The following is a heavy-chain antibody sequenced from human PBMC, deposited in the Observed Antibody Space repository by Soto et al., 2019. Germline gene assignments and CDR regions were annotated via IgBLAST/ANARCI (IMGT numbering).Heavy chain of an antibody. D-gene: IGHD3-22*01. CDR2: IYYSGST. Sequence: SETLSLTCTVSGGSISSGDYYWSWIRQPPGKGLEWIGYIYYSGSTYYNPSLKSRVTISVDTSKNQFSLKLSSVTAADTAVYYCARERGYYYDSSGYSYFDYWGQGTLVTLSS. CDR1: GGSISSGDYY. CDR3: ARERGYYYDSSGYSYFDY. J-gene: IGHJ4*02. V-gene: IGHV4-30-4*01.